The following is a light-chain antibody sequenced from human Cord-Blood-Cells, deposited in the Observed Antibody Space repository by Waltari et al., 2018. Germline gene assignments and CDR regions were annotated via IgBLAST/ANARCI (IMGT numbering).Light chain of an antibody. J-gene: IGLJ2*01. V-gene: IGLV1-47*01. CDR3: AAWDDSLSGVV. CDR1: SSNIGSNY. Sequence: QSVLTQQPSASGTPGQRVNISCSGSSSNIGSNYVYCYQQLPGTAPKLLIYRNNQRPSGVPDRFSGSKSGTSASLAISGLRSEDEADYYCAAWDDSLSGVVFGGGTKLTVL. CDR2: RNN.